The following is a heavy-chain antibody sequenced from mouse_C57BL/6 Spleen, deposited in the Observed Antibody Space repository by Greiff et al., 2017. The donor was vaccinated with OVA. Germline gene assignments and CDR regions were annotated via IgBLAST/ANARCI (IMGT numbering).Heavy chain of an antibody. J-gene: IGHJ2*01. CDR3: ARSYYGSFYFDY. D-gene: IGHD1-1*01. Sequence: QVQLQQSGAELARPGASVKLSCKASGYTFTSYGISWVKQRTGQGLEWIGEIYPRSGNTYYNEKFKGKATLTADKSSSTAYMELRSLTSEDSAVYFCARSYYGSFYFDYWGQGTTLTVSS. CDR1: GYTFTSYG. CDR2: IYPRSGNT. V-gene: IGHV1-81*01.